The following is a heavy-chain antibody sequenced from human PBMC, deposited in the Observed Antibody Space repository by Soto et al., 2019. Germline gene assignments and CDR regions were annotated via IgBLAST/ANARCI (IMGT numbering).Heavy chain of an antibody. V-gene: IGHV1-69*13. J-gene: IGHJ4*02. CDR2: IIPIFGTA. CDR1: GGTFSSYA. CDR3: AREADSCGYYSQFDY. Sequence: SVKVSCKASGGTFSSYAISWVRQAPGQGLEWMGGIIPIFGTANYAQKFQGRVTITADESTSTAYMQLSSLRSEDTAVYYCAREADSCGYYSQFDYWGQGTLVTVSS. D-gene: IGHD3-22*01.